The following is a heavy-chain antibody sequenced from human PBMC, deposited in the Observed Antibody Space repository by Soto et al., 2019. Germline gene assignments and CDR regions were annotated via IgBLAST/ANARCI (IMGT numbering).Heavy chain of an antibody. CDR2: IWYDGSNK. J-gene: IGHJ4*02. D-gene: IGHD6-13*01. CDR1: GFTFSSYG. V-gene: IGHV3-33*01. CDR3: ARERVGIAAAGALAY. Sequence: GGSLRLSCAASGFTFSSYGMHWVRQAPGKGLEWVAVIWYDGSNKYYADSVKGRFTISRDNSKNTLYLQMNSLRAEDTAVYYCARERVGIAAAGALAYWGQGTLVTVSS.